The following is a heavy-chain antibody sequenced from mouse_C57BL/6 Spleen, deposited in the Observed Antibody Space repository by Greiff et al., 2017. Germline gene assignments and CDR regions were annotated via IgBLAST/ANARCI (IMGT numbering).Heavy chain of an antibody. V-gene: IGHV1-26*01. CDR3: ARQLRLGEAWFAY. D-gene: IGHD3-2*02. Sequence: VQLQQSGPELVKPGASVKISCKASGYTFTDYYMNWVKQSHGKSLEWIGDINPNNGGTSYNQKFKGKATLTVDKSSSTAYMELRSLTSEDSAVYYCARQLRLGEAWFAYWGQGTLVTVSA. J-gene: IGHJ3*01. CDR1: GYTFTDYY. CDR2: INPNNGGT.